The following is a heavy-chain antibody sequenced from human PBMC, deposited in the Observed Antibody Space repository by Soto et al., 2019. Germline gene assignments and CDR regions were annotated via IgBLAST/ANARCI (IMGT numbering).Heavy chain of an antibody. D-gene: IGHD3-10*01. CDR3: ASNYLYYYGSGNTNYYGMDL. J-gene: IGHJ6*02. CDR2: LSGYNGNT. Sequence: QVQLVQSGAEVKKPGASVNVSCKASGYTFTSYGISWVRQAPGQGLEWMGWLSGYNGNTNYAQKLQGRVTMTTDTSTSTAYMELRSLRSDDTAVYYCASNYLYYYGSGNTNYYGMDLWGQGTTVTVSS. V-gene: IGHV1-18*01. CDR1: GYTFTSYG.